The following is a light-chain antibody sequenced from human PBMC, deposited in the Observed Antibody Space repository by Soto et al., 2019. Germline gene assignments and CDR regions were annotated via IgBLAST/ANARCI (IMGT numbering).Light chain of an antibody. V-gene: IGKV3-11*01. J-gene: IGKJ1*01. CDR2: DAS. Sequence: EIVLTQSPATLSLSPGERATFSCRASQSVSSYLAWYQQKPGQAPRLLIYDASNRATGIPARFSGSGSGTDFTLTISSLEPEDFAVYYCQQRSNWPWTFGQGTKVDIK. CDR1: QSVSSY. CDR3: QQRSNWPWT.